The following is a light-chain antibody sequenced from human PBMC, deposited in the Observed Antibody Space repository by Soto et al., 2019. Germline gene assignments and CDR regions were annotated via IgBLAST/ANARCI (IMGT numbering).Light chain of an antibody. V-gene: IGLV1-47*02. CDR2: SNN. Sequence: QSVLTQPLSASGTPGQRVTISCSGSSXNIGSNYVYWYQQLPGTAPKLLIYSNNQRPSGVPDRFSGSKSGTSASLAISGLRSEDEADYYCAAWDDSLSGYVFGTGTKVILL. CDR3: AAWDDSLSGYV. CDR1: SXNIGSNY. J-gene: IGLJ1*01.